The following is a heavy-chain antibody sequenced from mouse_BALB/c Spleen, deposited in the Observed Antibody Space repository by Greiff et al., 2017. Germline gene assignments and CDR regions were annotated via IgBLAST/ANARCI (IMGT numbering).Heavy chain of an antibody. CDR2: INPSNGRT. J-gene: IGHJ2*01. V-gene: IGHV1S81*02. CDR3: ARPREGYFDY. CDR1: GYTFTSYW. Sequence: QVQLQQSGAELVKPGASVKLSCKASGYTFTSYWMHWVKQRPGQGLEWIGEINPSNGRTNYNEKFKSKATLTVDKSSSTAYMQLSSLTSEDSAVYYCARPREGYFDYWGQGTTLTVSS. D-gene: IGHD2-10*02.